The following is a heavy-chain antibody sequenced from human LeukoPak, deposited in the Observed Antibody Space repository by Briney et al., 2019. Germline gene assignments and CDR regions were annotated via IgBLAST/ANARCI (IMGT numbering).Heavy chain of an antibody. V-gene: IGHV4-59*01. D-gene: IGHD2-2*01. J-gene: IGHJ5*02. CDR3: ARDLGYCSRTSCYVWFDP. Sequence: SETLSLTCTVSGGSISSYYWSWIQQPPGKGLEWIGHMYFSGSTNYNPSLKSRVTISVDTSKNQFSLNLSSVTAADTAVYYCARDLGYCSRTSCYVWFDPWGQGTLVTVSS. CDR2: MYFSGST. CDR1: GGSISSYY.